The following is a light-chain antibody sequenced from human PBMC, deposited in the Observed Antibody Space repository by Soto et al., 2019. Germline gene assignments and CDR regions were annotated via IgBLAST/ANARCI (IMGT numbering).Light chain of an antibody. J-gene: IGKJ4*02. Sequence: EIVMTQSPATLSVSPGERATLSCRASQSVNIHLAWYQQNPAPAPSLLIYGASARATGIPAKFSGSGSGTEFTLTISSLQAEAFAVYYCQQYTKRPSTFGEGTKVDIK. CDR3: QQYTKRPST. CDR1: QSVNIH. CDR2: GAS. V-gene: IGKV3D-15*01.